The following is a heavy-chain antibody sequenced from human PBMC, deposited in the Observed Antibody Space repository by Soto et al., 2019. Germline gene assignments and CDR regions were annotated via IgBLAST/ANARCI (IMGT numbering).Heavy chain of an antibody. V-gene: IGHV3-23*01. CDR2: ISGGGDAT. D-gene: IGHD2-2*01. CDR1: GFTFINYA. J-gene: IGHJ2*01. Sequence: EVQLLESGGGLVQPGGSLRLSCAGSGFTFINYAMNWVRQAPGKGLEWVCPISGGGDATFFADSVRGRFTIFRDNSKNTVTLQMNSLGVDDTAVYYCARKILGSTSRPNYWYFDLWGRGTLVTVSS. CDR3: ARKILGSTSRPNYWYFDL.